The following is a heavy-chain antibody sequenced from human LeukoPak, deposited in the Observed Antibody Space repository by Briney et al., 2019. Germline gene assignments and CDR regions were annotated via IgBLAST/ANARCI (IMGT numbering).Heavy chain of an antibody. D-gene: IGHD3-3*01. CDR3: ARDDSDAFDI. V-gene: IGHV3-30*03. CDR1: GFTFSSYG. CDR2: ISYDGSNK. Sequence: PGRSLRLSCAASGFTFSSYGMHWVRQAPGKGLEWVAVISYDGSNKYYADSVKGRFTISRDNSKNTLYLQMNSLRAEDTAVYYCARDDSDAFDIWGQGTMVAVSS. J-gene: IGHJ3*02.